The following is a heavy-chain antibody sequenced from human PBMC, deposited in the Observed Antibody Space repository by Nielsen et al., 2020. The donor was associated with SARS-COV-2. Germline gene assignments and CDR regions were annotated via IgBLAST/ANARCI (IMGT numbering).Heavy chain of an antibody. J-gene: IGHJ4*02. CDR3: MITFGGVIVIPARDY. CDR1: GGSISSGSYY. Sequence: SETLSLTCTVSGGSISSGSYYWSWIRQPAGKGLEWIGSIYYSGSTYYNPSLKSRVTISVDTSKNQFSLKLSSVTAADTAVYYCMITFGGVIVIPARDYWGQGTLVTVSS. D-gene: IGHD3-16*02. V-gene: IGHV4-39*01. CDR2: IYYSGST.